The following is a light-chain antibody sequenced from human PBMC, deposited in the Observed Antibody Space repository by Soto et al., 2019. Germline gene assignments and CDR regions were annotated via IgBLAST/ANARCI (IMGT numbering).Light chain of an antibody. CDR2: GAS. CDR3: QQRSNWPT. J-gene: IGKJ5*01. Sequence: EIGLTRSPGALSLSPEERATLSCRASQSVSSSYLAWYQQKPGQAPRLLIYGASSRATGIPDRFSGSGSGTEFTLTISSLQSEDFAVYYCQQRSNWPTFGQGTRLEIK. V-gene: IGKV3D-20*02. CDR1: QSVSSSY.